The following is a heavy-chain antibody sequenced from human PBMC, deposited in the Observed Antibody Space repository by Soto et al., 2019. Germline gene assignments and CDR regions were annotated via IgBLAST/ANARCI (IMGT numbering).Heavy chain of an antibody. CDR2: IKQDGSEK. CDR1: GFTFSSYW. Sequence: EVQLVESGGGLVQPGGSLRLSCAASGFTFSSYWMSWVRQAPGKGLEWVANIKQDGSEKYYVDSVKGRFTISRDNAKNSLYLQMHSLRAEDTAVYYCARDHYYGSGSYFWDIWGQGTMVTVSS. CDR3: ARDHYYGSGSYFWDI. V-gene: IGHV3-7*01. D-gene: IGHD3-10*01. J-gene: IGHJ3*02.